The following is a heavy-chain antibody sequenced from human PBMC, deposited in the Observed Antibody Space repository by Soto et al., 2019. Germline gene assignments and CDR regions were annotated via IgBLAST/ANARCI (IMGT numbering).Heavy chain of an antibody. CDR3: ARRGSGSYYDY. D-gene: IGHD1-26*01. J-gene: IGHJ4*02. CDR1: GFTFSSYA. Sequence: EVQLLESGGGLVQPGGSLRLSCAASGFTFSSYAMRWVRQAPGKGLEWVSAISGSGGSTYYADSVKGRFTISRDNSKNTLYPQRNSLSAEDTAVYYCARRGSGSYYDYWGQGTLVTVSS. V-gene: IGHV3-23*01. CDR2: ISGSGGST.